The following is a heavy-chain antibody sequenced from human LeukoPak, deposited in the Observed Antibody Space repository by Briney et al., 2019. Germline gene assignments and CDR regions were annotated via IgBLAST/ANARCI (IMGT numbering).Heavy chain of an antibody. V-gene: IGHV3-20*04. CDR3: ARVPRHFDWSPFDY. CDR1: GFTFDDYA. Sequence: AGGSLTLSCAASGFTFDDYAMSWVRQGPGKGLEWVSGISWIGSSTGHADSVKGRFTISRDNARNSLYLQMNSLRAEDTAFYYCARVPRHFDWSPFDYWGQGILVTVSS. CDR2: ISWIGSST. D-gene: IGHD3-9*01. J-gene: IGHJ4*02.